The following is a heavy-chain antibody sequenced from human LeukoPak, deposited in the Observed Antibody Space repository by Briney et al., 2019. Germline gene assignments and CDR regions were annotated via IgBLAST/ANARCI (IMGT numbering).Heavy chain of an antibody. Sequence: SETLSLTCTVSGGSISSYCWSWIRQPAGKGLEWIGRIYTGGSTNYNPSLKSRVTMSVDTSKNQFSLKLSSVTAADTAVYYCARDWSSSANYYMDVWGQGTTVTVSS. CDR3: ARDWSSSANYYMDV. J-gene: IGHJ6*03. V-gene: IGHV4-4*07. CDR2: IYTGGST. CDR1: GGSISSYC. D-gene: IGHD3-3*01.